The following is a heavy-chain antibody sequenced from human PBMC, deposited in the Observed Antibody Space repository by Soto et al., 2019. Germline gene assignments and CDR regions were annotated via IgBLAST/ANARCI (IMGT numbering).Heavy chain of an antibody. CDR1: GGSISSGGYY. V-gene: IGHV4-31*03. Sequence: SETLSLTCTVSGGSISSGGYYWSWIRQHPGKGLEWIGYIYYSGSTYYNPSLMSRVTISVDTSKNQFSLKLSSVTAADTAVYYCARGIRFLEWLKDLKFDYWGQGTLVTVSS. J-gene: IGHJ4*02. CDR3: ARGIRFLEWLKDLKFDY. CDR2: IYYSGST. D-gene: IGHD3-3*01.